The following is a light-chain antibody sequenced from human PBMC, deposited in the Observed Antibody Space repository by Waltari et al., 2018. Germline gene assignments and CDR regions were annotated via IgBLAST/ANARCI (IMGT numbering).Light chain of an antibody. V-gene: IGKV1-33*01. CDR2: DAS. CDR3: QQYDNPPIT. CDR1: QDISNY. Sequence: DIQMTPSPSSLSASVGDRVTINCQASQDISNYLNWYQQKPGKAPKHLIYDASNLETGVPSRFSGSGSGTDFTFTISSLQPEDIATYYCQQYDNPPITFGQGTRLEIK. J-gene: IGKJ5*01.